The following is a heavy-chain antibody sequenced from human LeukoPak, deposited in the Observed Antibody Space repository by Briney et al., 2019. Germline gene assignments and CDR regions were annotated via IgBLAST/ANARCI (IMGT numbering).Heavy chain of an antibody. Sequence: SQTLSLTCTVSGGSISSGSYYWSWIRQPAGKGLEWLGRIYISGSTNYNPSLKRLDTISVDTSKNQFSLKLSSVTAADTAVYYCAREHNTVLDYWGQGTLVTVSS. CDR1: GGSISSGSYY. CDR3: AREHNTVLDY. V-gene: IGHV4-61*02. CDR2: IYISGST. D-gene: IGHD4-11*01. J-gene: IGHJ4*02.